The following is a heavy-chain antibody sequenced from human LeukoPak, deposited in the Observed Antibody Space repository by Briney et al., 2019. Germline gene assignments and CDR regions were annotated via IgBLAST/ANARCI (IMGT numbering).Heavy chain of an antibody. CDR2: INWNGGST. CDR1: GFTFDDYG. V-gene: IGHV3-20*04. CDR3: ARDVKKYSSGWYGYEPYYFDY. D-gene: IGHD6-19*01. Sequence: GGSLRLSCAASGFTFDDYGMSWVRQAPGKGLEWVSGINWNGGSTGYAGSVKGRFTISRDNAKNSLYLQMNSLRAEDTALYYCARDVKKYSSGWYGYEPYYFDYWGQGTLVTVSS. J-gene: IGHJ4*02.